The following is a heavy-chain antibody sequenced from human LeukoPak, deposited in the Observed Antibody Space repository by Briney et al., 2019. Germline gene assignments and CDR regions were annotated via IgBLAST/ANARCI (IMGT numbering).Heavy chain of an antibody. V-gene: IGHV3-48*04. CDR1: GFTFNRYW. CDR2: IGSSTT. D-gene: IGHD6-6*01. J-gene: IGHJ1*01. Sequence: AGGSLRLCCVVSGFTFNRYWMSWVRQAPGKGLEWVSYIGSSTTYYADSVKGRFTISRDNAKNSLYLQMNSLRAEDTAVYYCANEYSSSSGRSFQHWGQGTLVTVSS. CDR3: ANEYSSSSGRSFQH.